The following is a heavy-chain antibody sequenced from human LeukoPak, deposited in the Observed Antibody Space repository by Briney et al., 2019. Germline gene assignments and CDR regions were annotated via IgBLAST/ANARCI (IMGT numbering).Heavy chain of an antibody. CDR3: ARGRYSESYRRIVDAFDI. J-gene: IGHJ3*02. V-gene: IGHV4-59*01. CDR1: GGSISSYY. Sequence: PSETLSLTCTVSGGSISSYYWSWIRQPPGKGLEWIGYIYYSGSTNYNPSLKSRVTISVDTSKNQFSLKLSSVTAADTAVYYCARGRYSESYRRIVDAFDIWGQGTMVTVSS. CDR2: IYYSGST. D-gene: IGHD1-26*01.